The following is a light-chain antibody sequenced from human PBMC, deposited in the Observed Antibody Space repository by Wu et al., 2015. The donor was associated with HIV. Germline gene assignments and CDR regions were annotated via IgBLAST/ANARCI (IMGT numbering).Light chain of an antibody. CDR2: AAS. CDR1: QSVRSY. V-gene: IGKV3-11*01. CDR3: QQRSNWPLT. Sequence: EIVLTQSPAILSLSPGERATLSCWASQSVRSYLAWYQQKSGQSPRLLIYAASNRAPGIPARFSGRGSGTDFTLTISSLEPEDFAVYYCQQRSNWPLTFGGGTKVEIK. J-gene: IGKJ4*01.